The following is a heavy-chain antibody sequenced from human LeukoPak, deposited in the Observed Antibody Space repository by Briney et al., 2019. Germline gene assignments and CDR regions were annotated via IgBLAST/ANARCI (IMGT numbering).Heavy chain of an antibody. CDR2: IYYSGST. CDR1: GDSISSDY. V-gene: IGHV4-59*01. CDR3: ARGALVITNNYYYYYMDV. Sequence: SETLSLTCNVSGDSISSDYWSWIRQPPGKGLEWIGHIYYSGSTNYNPSLKSRVTISVDASKNHFSLKVSSVTAADTAVYYCARGALVITNNYYYYYMDVWGKGTTVTISS. J-gene: IGHJ6*03. D-gene: IGHD3-22*01.